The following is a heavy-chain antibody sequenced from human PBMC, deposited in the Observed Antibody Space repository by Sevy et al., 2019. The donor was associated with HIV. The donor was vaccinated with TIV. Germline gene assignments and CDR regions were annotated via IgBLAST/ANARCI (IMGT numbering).Heavy chain of an antibody. J-gene: IGHJ6*02. CDR1: GFTFSSAW. CDR2: IKSEFDGGAI. CDR3: ITDPAYRGYDEEVINYYFYGMDV. Sequence: GGSLRLSCTASGFTFSSAWMSWVRQAPGKGLEWVGRIKSEFDGGAIDHAAPVKGRFTISIEDSKNTVYLQMNSLKTEDTAVYYCITDPAYRGYDEEVINYYFYGMDVWGQGTTVTVSS. V-gene: IGHV3-15*01. D-gene: IGHD5-12*01.